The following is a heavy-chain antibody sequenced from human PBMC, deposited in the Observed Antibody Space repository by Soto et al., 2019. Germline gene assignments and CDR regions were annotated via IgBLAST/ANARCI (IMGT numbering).Heavy chain of an antibody. CDR1: GGTFSSYA. V-gene: IGHV1-69*01. Sequence: QVQLVQSGAEVKKPGSSVKVSCKASGGTFSSYAISWVRQAPGQGLEWMGGIIPIFGTANYAQKLQGRVTITADESTSTGYMELSSLISEDTAVYYCVLVVVVAATHHNWFDPWGQGTLVTVSS. D-gene: IGHD2-15*01. CDR3: VLVVVVAATHHNWFDP. CDR2: IIPIFGTA. J-gene: IGHJ5*02.